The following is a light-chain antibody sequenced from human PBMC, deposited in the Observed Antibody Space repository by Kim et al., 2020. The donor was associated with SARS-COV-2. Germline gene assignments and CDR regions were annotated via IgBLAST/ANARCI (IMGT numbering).Light chain of an antibody. CDR1: DPTLGSST. J-gene: IGLJ3*02. CDR3: SARDDSVNGWV. Sequence: GRRGTSSCSGRDPTLGSSTVSWFQHVPGPPPKLIIPTSTQRPSGVPDRFSASTSGTSASLAISGLQSEDEADYYCSARDDSVNGWVFGGGTKVTVL. V-gene: IGLV1-44*01. CDR2: TST.